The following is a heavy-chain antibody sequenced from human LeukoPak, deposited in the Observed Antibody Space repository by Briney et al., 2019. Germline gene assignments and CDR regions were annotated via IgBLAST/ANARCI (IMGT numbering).Heavy chain of an antibody. D-gene: IGHD6-13*01. CDR2: IYYTGPT. CDR1: GVSISTSRYY. Sequence: PSETLSLTCTVSGVSISTSRYYWGWIRQPPGKGLEWIGNIYYTGPTYYNASLESRVTISLDTSKNQFSLKLSSVTAADTAVYYCARRGVGSRYFDYWGQGTLVTVSS. V-gene: IGHV4-39*07. CDR3: ARRGVGSRYFDY. J-gene: IGHJ4*02.